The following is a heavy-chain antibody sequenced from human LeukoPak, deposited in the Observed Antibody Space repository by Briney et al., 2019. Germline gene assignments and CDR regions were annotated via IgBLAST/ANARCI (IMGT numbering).Heavy chain of an antibody. J-gene: IGHJ4*02. Sequence: SETLSLTCAVSGGSISSGGYSWSWIRQPPGKGLEWIGYIYHNGSTYYNPSLKSRVTISVDRSKNQFSLKLSSVTAADTAVYYCARGDSYGPFDYWGQGTLVTVSS. CDR1: GGSISSGGYS. CDR3: ARGDSYGPFDY. D-gene: IGHD5-18*01. V-gene: IGHV4-30-2*01. CDR2: IYHNGST.